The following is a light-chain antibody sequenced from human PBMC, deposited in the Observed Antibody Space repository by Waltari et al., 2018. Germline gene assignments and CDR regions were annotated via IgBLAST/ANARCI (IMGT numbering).Light chain of an antibody. V-gene: IGKV1-5*03. J-gene: IGKJ1*01. Sequence: IQLTQSPSTLSASVGDRVTLTCRASQSLRGYLAWYQLKPGKAPKFLISQASILESGVPSRFSGSGSGTEFTLTISSLQPDDFATYFCQQYENLRSFGQGTKVEIK. CDR3: QQYENLRS. CDR1: QSLRGY. CDR2: QAS.